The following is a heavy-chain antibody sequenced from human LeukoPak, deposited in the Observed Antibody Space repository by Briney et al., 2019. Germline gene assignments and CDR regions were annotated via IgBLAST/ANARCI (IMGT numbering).Heavy chain of an antibody. D-gene: IGHD3-9*01. V-gene: IGHV4-39*01. CDR3: ARLGYDILTGYPYYFDY. CDR1: GGSISSSSYY. Sequence: SETLSLTCTVSGGSISSSSYYWGWIRQPPGKGLEWIGSISYSGGTYYNPSLKSRVTISVNTSKNQFSLKLSSVTAADTAVYYCARLGYDILTGYPYYFDYWGQGTLVTVSS. J-gene: IGHJ4*02. CDR2: ISYSGGT.